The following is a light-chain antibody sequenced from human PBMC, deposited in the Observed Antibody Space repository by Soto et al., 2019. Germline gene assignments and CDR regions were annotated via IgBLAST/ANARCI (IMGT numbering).Light chain of an antibody. Sequence: QSALTQPASVSGSPGQSITISCTGTSSDVGGYNYVSWYQQHPGKAPKLMIYEVNKRPSGVPDRFSGSKSGNTASLTVSGLQAEDEAVFYCSSYAGSDTVVFGGGTKLTVL. J-gene: IGLJ2*01. CDR2: EVN. CDR1: SSDVGGYNY. CDR3: SSYAGSDTVV. V-gene: IGLV2-8*01.